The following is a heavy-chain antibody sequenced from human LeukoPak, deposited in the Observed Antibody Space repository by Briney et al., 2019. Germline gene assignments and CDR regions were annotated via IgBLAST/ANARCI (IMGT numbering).Heavy chain of an antibody. CDR2: INPDTGDK. D-gene: IGHD2-21*02. Sequence: ASVKVSRKASGYTFTNYRINWVRQASGQGLEWMTWINPDTGDKGYARKFQDRVTITTDTSISTAYMELSSLSSEDTAVYFCARTTSMTASGYDYWGQGTLVTVSS. CDR3: ARTTSMTASGYDY. CDR1: GYTFTNYR. V-gene: IGHV1-8*03. J-gene: IGHJ4*02.